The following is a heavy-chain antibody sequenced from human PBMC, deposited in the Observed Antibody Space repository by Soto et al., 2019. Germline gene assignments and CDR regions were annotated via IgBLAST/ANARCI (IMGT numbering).Heavy chain of an antibody. CDR2: INTGNGIT. Sequence: ASVKVSCKASGYTFTGSVMHWVRQAPGQRLEWMGWINTGNGITQYSQGLQGRGTLTSDTFTRTADKELSNLRSQHTALYYCACEIDAKTVKTLGFWGQRTLVTVCS. CDR3: ACEIDAKTVKTLGF. J-gene: IGHJ4*02. V-gene: IGHV1-3*04. D-gene: IGHD4-17*01. CDR1: GYTFTGSV.